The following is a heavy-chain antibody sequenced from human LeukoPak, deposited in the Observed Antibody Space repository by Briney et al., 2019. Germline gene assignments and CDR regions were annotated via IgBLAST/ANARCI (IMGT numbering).Heavy chain of an antibody. CDR1: GFAVSTNY. D-gene: IGHD1-26*01. J-gene: IGHJ5*02. V-gene: IGHV3-66*02. CDR3: ARDQRSESYYPWGWFDP. CDR2: IYSDGST. Sequence: QSGGSLRLSCAASGFAVSTNYLSWVRQAPGKGLEWVSVIYSDGSTYYTDSVKGRFTISRDNSKNTLYLQMNSLRPEDTAVYYCARDQRSESYYPWGWFDPWGQGTLVTASS.